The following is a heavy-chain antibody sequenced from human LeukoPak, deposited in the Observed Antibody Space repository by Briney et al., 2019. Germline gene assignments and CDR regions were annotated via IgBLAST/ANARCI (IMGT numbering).Heavy chain of an antibody. CDR1: GIAFSSYA. CDR3: AKGSDYGDYIFSC. CDR2: ISGAGTTT. Sequence: GGSLRLSCAASGIAFSSYAMSWVRQAPGKGLEWVSGISGAGTTTYYADSVKGRFTISRDNSENTLSLQMNSLRAEDTALYYCAKGSDYGDYIFSCWGQGTQVTVSS. J-gene: IGHJ4*02. V-gene: IGHV3-23*01. D-gene: IGHD4-17*01.